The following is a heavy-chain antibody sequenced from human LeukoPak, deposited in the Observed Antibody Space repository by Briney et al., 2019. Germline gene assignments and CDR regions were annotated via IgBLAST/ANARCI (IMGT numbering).Heavy chain of an antibody. J-gene: IGHJ1*01. D-gene: IGHD6-13*01. CDR3: ARGRGAAAGTLCQH. Sequence: GASVKVSCKASGYTFTSYGISWVRQATGQGLEWMGWMNPNSGNTGYAQKFQGRVTMTRNTSISTAYMELSSLRSEDTAVYYCARGRGAAAGTLCQHWGQGTLVTVSS. V-gene: IGHV1-8*02. CDR1: GYTFTSYG. CDR2: MNPNSGNT.